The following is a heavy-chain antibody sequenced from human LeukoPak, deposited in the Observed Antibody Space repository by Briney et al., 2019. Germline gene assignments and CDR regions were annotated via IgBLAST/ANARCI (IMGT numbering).Heavy chain of an antibody. V-gene: IGHV3-48*04. CDR2: ISSSSSTI. J-gene: IGHJ4*02. CDR1: GFTFSSYS. CDR3: AKVIYRGVVIANQYYFDY. Sequence: PGGSLRLSCAASGFTFSSYSMNWVRQAPGKGLEWVSYISSSSSTIYYADSVKGRFTISRDNAKNSLYLQMNSLRAEDTAVYYCAKVIYRGVVIANQYYFDYWGQGTLVTVSS. D-gene: IGHD2-21*01.